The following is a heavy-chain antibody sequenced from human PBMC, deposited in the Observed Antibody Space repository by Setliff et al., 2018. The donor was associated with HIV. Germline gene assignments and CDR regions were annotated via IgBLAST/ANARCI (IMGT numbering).Heavy chain of an antibody. CDR3: ARLSRSVADSKYYFDY. CDR2: IFYSGST. V-gene: IGHV4-39*02. CDR1: GGSISTTSYY. J-gene: IGHJ4*02. Sequence: SSETLSLTCTVSGGSISTTSYYWGWIRQPPGKGLEWIGSIFYSGSTYYNPSLKSRVTISVDTSKNHFSLKVSSVTAADTAVYYCARLSRSVADSKYYFDYWGQGTLVTVSS. D-gene: IGHD6-19*01.